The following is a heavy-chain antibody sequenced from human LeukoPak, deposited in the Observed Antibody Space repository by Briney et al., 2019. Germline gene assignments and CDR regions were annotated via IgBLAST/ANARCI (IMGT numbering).Heavy chain of an antibody. CDR2: TNQSGDA. J-gene: IGHJ3*01. Sequence: PSETLSLTFSVSDGAFSTNHWVGIPQPPGKGLEGIGETNQSGDANYSPSLNSQVTISVDTSNNHFYLQLNSVTAADTAVYYCASAQSYHYGSGTFWGQGTKVIVSS. CDR1: DGAFSTNH. V-gene: IGHV4-34*01. D-gene: IGHD3-10*01. CDR3: ASAQSYHYGSGTF.